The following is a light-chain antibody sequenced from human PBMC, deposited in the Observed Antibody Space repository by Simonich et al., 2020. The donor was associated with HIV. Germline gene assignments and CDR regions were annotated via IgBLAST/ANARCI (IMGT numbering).Light chain of an antibody. CDR2: WAS. CDR3: QQYYSTPWT. Sequence: DIVMTQSPDSLAVSLGERATINCKSSQSVLYSSNNKNYLAWYQQKPGQPPKLLIYWASTRKSGVPDRLSGSGSGTDFSLTISTLQAEDVAVYYCQQYYSTPWTFGQGTKVE. J-gene: IGKJ1*01. CDR1: QSVLYSSNNKNY. V-gene: IGKV4-1*01.